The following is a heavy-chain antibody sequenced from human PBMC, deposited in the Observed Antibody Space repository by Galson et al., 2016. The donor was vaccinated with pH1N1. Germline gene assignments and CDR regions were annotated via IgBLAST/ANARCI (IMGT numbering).Heavy chain of an antibody. CDR1: GFNFSTYG. V-gene: IGHV3-30*02. Sequence: LRLSCAASGFNFSTYGMHWVRQAPGKGLEWVAFIRFDENNNYYADSVKGRFTISRDSSRNMLYLQMNSLRAEDTAVYYCAKDRAANYGDYWDYWGQGTLVTVSS. CDR2: IRFDENNN. CDR3: AKDRAANYGDYWDY. J-gene: IGHJ4*02. D-gene: IGHD4-17*01.